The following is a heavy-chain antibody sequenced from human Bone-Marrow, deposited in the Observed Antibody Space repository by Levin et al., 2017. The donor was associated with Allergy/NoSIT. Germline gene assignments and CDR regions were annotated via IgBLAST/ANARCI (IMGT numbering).Heavy chain of an antibody. J-gene: IGHJ4*02. CDR3: ARGHCSGDSCDGGY. Sequence: GASVKVSCKASGYTFTSYAINWVRQAPGQGLEWMGWINTNTLNPTYAQGFTGRFVFSLDTSVSTAYLQIRSLKAEDAAVYYCARGHCSGDSCDGGYWGQGTLVTVSS. D-gene: IGHD2-15*01. V-gene: IGHV7-4-1*01. CDR2: INTNTLNP. CDR1: GYTFTSYA.